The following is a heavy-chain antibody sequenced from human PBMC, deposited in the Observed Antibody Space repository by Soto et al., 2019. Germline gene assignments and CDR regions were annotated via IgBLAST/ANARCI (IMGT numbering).Heavy chain of an antibody. CDR3: ARGGPYGDYASWFDP. D-gene: IGHD4-17*01. CDR2: ISYDGSNK. Sequence: PGGSLRLSCAASGFTFSSYAMHWVRQAPVKGLEWVAFISYDGSNKYYADSVKGRFTISRDNSKNTLYLQMNSLRAEDTAVYYCARGGPYGDYASWFDPWGQGTLVTVSS. V-gene: IGHV3-30-3*01. CDR1: GFTFSSYA. J-gene: IGHJ5*02.